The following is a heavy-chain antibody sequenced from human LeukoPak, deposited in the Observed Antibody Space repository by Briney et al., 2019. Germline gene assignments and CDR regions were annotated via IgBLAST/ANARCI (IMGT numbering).Heavy chain of an antibody. Sequence: MFQGRVTITRDTSASTAYMELSSLRSEDTAVYYCARDLPFDYWGQGTLVTVSS. CDR3: ARDLPFDY. V-gene: IGHV1-3*01. J-gene: IGHJ4*02.